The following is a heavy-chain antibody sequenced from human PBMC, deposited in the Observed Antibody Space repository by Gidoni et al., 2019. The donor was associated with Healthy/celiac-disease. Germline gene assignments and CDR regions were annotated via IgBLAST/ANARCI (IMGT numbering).Heavy chain of an antibody. V-gene: IGHV3-30*04. J-gene: IGHJ2*01. CDR2: ISYDGSNK. CDR3: ARDKLIMGFPRWYFDL. CDR1: GFTFRSYA. Sequence: QVQLVESGGGVVQPGRSLRLSCAASGFTFRSYAMHWVRQAPGKGLAWVAVISYDGSNKYYEESVKGRFTISRDNSKNTLYLQMNSLRAEDTAVYYCARDKLIMGFPRWYFDLWGRGTLVTVSS. D-gene: IGHD3-16*01.